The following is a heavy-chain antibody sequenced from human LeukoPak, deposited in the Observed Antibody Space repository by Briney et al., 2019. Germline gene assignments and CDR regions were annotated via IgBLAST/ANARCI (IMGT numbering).Heavy chain of an antibody. J-gene: IGHJ3*02. CDR2: IYHSGST. Sequence: PSETLSLTCTVSGGSISSYYWSWIRQPPGKGLEWIGSIYHSGSTYYNPSLKSRVTISVDTSKNQFSLKLSSVTAADTAVYYCARDLGYYGSGSHSSAFDIWGQGTMVTVSS. CDR1: GGSISSYY. V-gene: IGHV4-38-2*02. D-gene: IGHD3-10*01. CDR3: ARDLGYYGSGSHSSAFDI.